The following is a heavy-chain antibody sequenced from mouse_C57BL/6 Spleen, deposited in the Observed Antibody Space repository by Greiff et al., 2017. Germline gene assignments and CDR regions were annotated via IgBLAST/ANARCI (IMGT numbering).Heavy chain of an antibody. CDR2: IDPSASYT. CDR1: GYTFTSYW. J-gene: IGHJ3*01. V-gene: IGHV1-69*01. D-gene: IGHD1-1*01. CDR3: ARGYYYGSSGFAD. Sequence: VQLQQPGAELVMPGASVKLSCKASGYTFTSYWMHWVKQRPGQGLEWIGEIDPSASYTNYNQKFKGKSTLTVDKSSSTAYMQLRSLTSEDSAVYYCARGYYYGSSGFADRGQGTLVTVSA.